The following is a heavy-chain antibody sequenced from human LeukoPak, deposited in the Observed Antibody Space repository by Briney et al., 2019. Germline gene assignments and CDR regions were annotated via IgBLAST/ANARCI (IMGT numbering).Heavy chain of an antibody. V-gene: IGHV1-2*02. CDR2: INPNSGGT. D-gene: IGHD2-2*01. CDR3: AREVRPIVVVPAAIFGHSPTRVMNWFDP. J-gene: IGHJ5*02. CDR1: GYTFTGYY. Sequence: GASVKVSCKASGYTFTGYYMHWVRQAPGQGLGWMGWINPNSGGTNYAQKFQGRVTMTRDTSISTAYMELSRLRSDDTVVYYCAREVRPIVVVPAAIFGHSPTRVMNWFDPWGQGTLVTVSS.